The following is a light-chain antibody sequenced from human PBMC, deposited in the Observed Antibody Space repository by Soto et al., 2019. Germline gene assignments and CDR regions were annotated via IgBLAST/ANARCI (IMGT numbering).Light chain of an antibody. V-gene: IGKV1-27*01. CDR3: QEYDTVRLT. CDR2: AAS. J-gene: IGKJ4*01. CDR1: QGVANH. Sequence: DIQMTQSPSSLSASVGDTVTITCRASQGVANHLAWYQQKPGGVPELLIFAASTLESGVPSRFSGSGSKKDFTLTISSLQTGDVATYYCQEYDTVRLTFGGGTKVDIK.